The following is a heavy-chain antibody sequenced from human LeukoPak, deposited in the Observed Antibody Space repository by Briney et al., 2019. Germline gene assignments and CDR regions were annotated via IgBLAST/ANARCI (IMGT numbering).Heavy chain of an antibody. J-gene: IGHJ4*02. CDR1: GFTFSSYS. V-gene: IGHV3-48*01. CDR2: ISSSSSTI. Sequence: PGGSLRLSCAASGFTFSSYSMNWVRQAPGKGLEWVSDISSSSSTIYYADSVKGRFTISRDNAKNSLYLQMNSLRAEDTAVYYCARDLGIAAADSYFDYWGQGTLVTVSS. D-gene: IGHD6-13*01. CDR3: ARDLGIAAADSYFDY.